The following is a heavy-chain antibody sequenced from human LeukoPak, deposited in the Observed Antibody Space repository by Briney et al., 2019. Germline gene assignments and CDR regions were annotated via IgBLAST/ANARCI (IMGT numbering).Heavy chain of an antibody. CDR1: GGSISSYY. D-gene: IGHD3-10*01. CDR3: GGGGDYYGSGNGWFDP. CDR2: IYTSGST. V-gene: IGHV4-4*07. Sequence: SETLSLTCTVSGGSISSYYWSWIRQPAGKGLEWIGRIYTSGSTYYNPSLKSRVTISVDTSKNQFSLKLSSVTAADTAVYYCGGGGDYYGSGNGWFDPWGQGTLVTVSS. J-gene: IGHJ5*02.